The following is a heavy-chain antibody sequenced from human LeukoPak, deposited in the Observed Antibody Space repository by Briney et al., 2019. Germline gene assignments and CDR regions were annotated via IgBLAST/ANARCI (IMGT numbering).Heavy chain of an antibody. Sequence: GGSLRLSCAASGFTFSSYAMTWVRQAPGKGLEWVSTISGSGDRTYYADSVKGRFIISRDNSKNTLYLQMNSLRAEDTAVYYCAKDLRRFDYWGQGTLVTVSS. V-gene: IGHV3-23*01. CDR1: GFTFSSYA. J-gene: IGHJ4*02. D-gene: IGHD4-17*01. CDR2: ISGSGDRT. CDR3: AKDLRRFDY.